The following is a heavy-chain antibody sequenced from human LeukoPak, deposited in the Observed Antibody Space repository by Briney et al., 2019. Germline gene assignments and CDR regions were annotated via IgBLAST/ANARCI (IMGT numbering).Heavy chain of an antibody. D-gene: IGHD3-22*01. Sequence: ASVKVSCKASGYTFIGYYMHWVRQAPGQGLEWMGWINPNSGGTNYAQKFQGRVTMTRDTSISTAYMELSRLTSDDTAVYYCATSTHYFDTSGYHPLDYWGQGTLATVSS. J-gene: IGHJ4*02. CDR1: GYTFIGYY. CDR2: INPNSGGT. CDR3: ATSTHYFDTSGYHPLDY. V-gene: IGHV1-2*02.